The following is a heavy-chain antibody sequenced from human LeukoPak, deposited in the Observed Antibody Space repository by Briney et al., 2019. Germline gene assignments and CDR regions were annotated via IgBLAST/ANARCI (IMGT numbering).Heavy chain of an antibody. Sequence: GGSVRLSCAASGFTFSIYAVNWVPDARGKGLEWVSDISGSGGSTYYADSVKGRFTISRDNSKNTLYLQMNSLRAEDTAVYYCVKADSGYDLLFDYWGQGTLVTVSS. CDR1: GFTFSIYA. J-gene: IGHJ4*02. D-gene: IGHD5-12*01. CDR3: VKADSGYDLLFDY. CDR2: ISGSGGST. V-gene: IGHV3-23*01.